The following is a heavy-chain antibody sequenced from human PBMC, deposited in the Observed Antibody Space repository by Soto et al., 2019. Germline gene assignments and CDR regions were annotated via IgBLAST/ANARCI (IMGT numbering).Heavy chain of an antibody. V-gene: IGHV1-69*06. CDR3: ARDMTRTVVPYFDF. J-gene: IGHJ4*02. Sequence: SVKVSCKASGGTFSNYVVNWVRQAPGQGLEWMGRIIPISGAANYAQKFQGRVTITADKSTSTSYMELSSPRSEDTAVYYCARDMTRTVVPYFDFWGQGTLVTVSS. CDR1: GGTFSNYV. D-gene: IGHD1-7*01. CDR2: IIPISGAA.